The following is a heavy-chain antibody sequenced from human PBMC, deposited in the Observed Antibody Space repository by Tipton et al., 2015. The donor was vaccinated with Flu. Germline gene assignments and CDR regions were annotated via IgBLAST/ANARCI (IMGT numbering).Heavy chain of an antibody. CDR2: VHQTGST. Sequence: TLSLTCSVSGDSIGSPYFWGWIRQPPGKGLEWIGNVHQTGSTYYNPSLTSRVTIAVDRPKNQFSLKVTSVTAADTAVYYCAREWSGLDIWGQGTMVTVSA. D-gene: IGHD3-3*01. V-gene: IGHV4-38-2*02. CDR3: AREWSGLDI. CDR1: GDSIGSPYF. J-gene: IGHJ3*02.